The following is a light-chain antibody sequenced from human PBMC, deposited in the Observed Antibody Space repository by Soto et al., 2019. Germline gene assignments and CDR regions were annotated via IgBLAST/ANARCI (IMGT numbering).Light chain of an antibody. V-gene: IGKV3D-20*01. CDR2: DAS. CDR1: QRISNNY. J-gene: IGKJ4*01. Sequence: EIVLTQSPATLSLSPGERATLSCGASQRISNNYLAWYQQKPGLAPRLLIYDASNRAAGIPDRFSGSGSGTDFTLTISRLEPEDFAVYYCQQFGNLITFGGGTKVDIK. CDR3: QQFGNLIT.